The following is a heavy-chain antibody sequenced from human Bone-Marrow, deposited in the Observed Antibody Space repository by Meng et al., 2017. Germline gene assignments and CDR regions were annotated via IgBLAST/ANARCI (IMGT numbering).Heavy chain of an antibody. V-gene: IGHV4-34*01. CDR1: GGSFIGYY. J-gene: IGHJ4*02. CDR2: INHSGST. D-gene: IGHD2-15*01. CDR3: ARGGYCSGGSCN. Sequence: QVQLQQWGAGLVKPSEPLPLTCAVYGGSFIGYYWCWIRQPPGKGLEWIGEINHSGSTNYNPSLKSRVTISVDTSKNQFSLKLSSVTAADTAVYYCARGGYCSGGSCNWGQGTLVTVSS.